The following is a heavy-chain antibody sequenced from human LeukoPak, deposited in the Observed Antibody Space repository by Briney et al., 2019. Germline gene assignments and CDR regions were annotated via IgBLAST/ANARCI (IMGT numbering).Heavy chain of an antibody. D-gene: IGHD5-18*01. CDR1: GGSISPSY. CDR3: ARYGDAALARAFDY. Sequence: SSETLSLTCTVSGGSISPSYWSWIRQPPGKGLEWIGYIYYSGSTNYNPSLKSRVTISVDTSKNQFSLKLSSVTAADTAVYYCARYGDAALARAFDYWGQGTRVTVSS. V-gene: IGHV4-59*01. CDR2: IYYSGST. J-gene: IGHJ4*02.